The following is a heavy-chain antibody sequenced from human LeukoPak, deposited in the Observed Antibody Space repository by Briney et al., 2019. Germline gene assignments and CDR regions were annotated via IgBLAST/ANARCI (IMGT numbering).Heavy chain of an antibody. V-gene: IGHV3-66*01. J-gene: IGHJ4*02. CDR3: ARINYYGSGSYYFDY. D-gene: IGHD3-10*01. CDR1: GFTFSSYG. Sequence: PGGSLRLSCAASGFTFSSYGMHWVRQAPGKGLEWVSVIYSGGSTYYADSVKGRFTISRDNSKNTLYLQMNSLRAEDTAVYYCARINYYGSGSYYFDYWGQGTLVTVSS. CDR2: IYSGGST.